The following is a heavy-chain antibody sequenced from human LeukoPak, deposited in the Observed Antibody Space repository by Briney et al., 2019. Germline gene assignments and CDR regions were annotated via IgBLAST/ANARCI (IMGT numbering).Heavy chain of an antibody. CDR2: IKQDGSEK. J-gene: IGHJ6*02. CDR3: ARDRWELLSNSYHYCGLDV. CDR1: GFTFSNYW. Sequence: GGSLRLSCAASGFTFSNYWMSWVRQAPGKGLEWVANIKQDGSEKCYVDSVKGRFTICRDNAKNSLYLQMNSLRAEDTAVYYCARDRWELLSNSYHYCGLDVWGQGTTVTVSS. V-gene: IGHV3-7*01. D-gene: IGHD2-15*01.